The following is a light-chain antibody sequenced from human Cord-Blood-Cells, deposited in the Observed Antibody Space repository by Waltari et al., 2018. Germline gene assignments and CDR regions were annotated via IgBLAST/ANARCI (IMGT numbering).Light chain of an antibody. Sequence: QSALTQPASVYGSPGQSITISCTGTSSDVGGYNYVSWYQQHPGKAPKLMIYDVSNRPSGVSNRFSGSKSGNTASLTISGLQAEDEADYYCSSYTSSSTLVFGGGTNLTVL. CDR2: DVS. J-gene: IGLJ2*01. CDR1: SSDVGGYNY. CDR3: SSYTSSSTLV. V-gene: IGLV2-14*01.